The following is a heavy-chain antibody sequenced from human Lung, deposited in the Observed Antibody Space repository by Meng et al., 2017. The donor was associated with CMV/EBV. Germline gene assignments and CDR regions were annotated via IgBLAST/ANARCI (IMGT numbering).Heavy chain of an antibody. Sequence: SXAASGFTFSDYYMSWIRQAPGKGLEWVAYISSTGSYIYYADSVKGRFTISRDNAKKSLYLQMSTLRADDTAVYYCARDLGRYDSKLDSWGQGTLVXVSS. D-gene: IGHD3-22*01. J-gene: IGHJ5*01. V-gene: IGHV3-11*01. CDR2: ISSTGSYI. CDR1: GFTFSDYY. CDR3: ARDLGRYDSKLDS.